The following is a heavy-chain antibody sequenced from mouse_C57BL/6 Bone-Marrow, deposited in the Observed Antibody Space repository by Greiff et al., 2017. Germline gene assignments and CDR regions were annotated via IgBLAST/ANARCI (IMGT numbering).Heavy chain of an antibody. J-gene: IGHJ2*01. D-gene: IGHD4-1*01. CDR1: GYTFTSYW. Sequence: QVQLQQPGAELVKPGASVKMSCKASGYTFTSYWITWVKQRPGQGLEWIGDIYPTSGRTNYNEKFKSKAILTVDTSSHTAYMQLSSLTSEDSAVFYCARSGPLGQSLDYWGQGTTRTVSP. CDR2: IYPTSGRT. V-gene: IGHV1-55*01. CDR3: ARSGPLGQSLDY.